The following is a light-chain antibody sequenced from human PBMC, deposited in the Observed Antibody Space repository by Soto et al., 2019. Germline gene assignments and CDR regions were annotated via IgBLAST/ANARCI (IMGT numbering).Light chain of an antibody. CDR2: EVT. CDR1: SSDVGGYDY. CDR3: SSYTSSSTLLYV. Sequence: QPVLTQPASVSGSPGQSITISCTGTSSDVGGYDYVSWYQQHPGKAPKLMIYEVTNRPSGVSNRFSGSKSGNTASLTISGLQAEDETDYFCSSYTSSSTLLYVFGTGTKVTGL. J-gene: IGLJ1*01. V-gene: IGLV2-14*01.